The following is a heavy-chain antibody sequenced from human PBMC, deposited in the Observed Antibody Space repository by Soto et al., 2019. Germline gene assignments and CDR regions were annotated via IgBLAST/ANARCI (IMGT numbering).Heavy chain of an antibody. CDR1: GFTFSSYG. Sequence: SLRLSCAASGFTFSSYGMHWVRQAPGKGLEWVAVIWYDGSNKYYADSVKGRFTISRDNSKNTLYLQMNSLRAEDTAVYYCARDRGSSSWYAYYYYGMDVWGQGTTVTVSS. V-gene: IGHV3-33*01. CDR3: ARDRGSSSWYAYYYYGMDV. J-gene: IGHJ6*02. CDR2: IWYDGSNK. D-gene: IGHD6-13*01.